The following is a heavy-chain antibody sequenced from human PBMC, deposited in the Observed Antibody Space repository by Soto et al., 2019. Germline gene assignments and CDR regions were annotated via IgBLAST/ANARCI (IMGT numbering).Heavy chain of an antibody. CDR1: GERFSTYW. Sequence: GQSLKISWKGSGERFSTYWIGWVRKMPGQGLEWMGIIYPGDSDTRYSPSFQGQVTISADKSISTAYLQWSSLKASDTAMYYCPRRGENKLLASLGACGMDVWGQGTTVTVSS. V-gene: IGHV5-51*01. D-gene: IGHD3-16*01. CDR3: PRRGENKLLASLGACGMDV. CDR2: IYPGDSDT. J-gene: IGHJ6*02.